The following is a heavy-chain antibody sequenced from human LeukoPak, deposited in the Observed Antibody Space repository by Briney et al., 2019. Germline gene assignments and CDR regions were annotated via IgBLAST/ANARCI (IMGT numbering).Heavy chain of an antibody. CDR3: TTRRQNGC. J-gene: IGHJ4*02. Sequence: GGSLRLSCVGSGFTFSDAWISWVRQAPGKGLEWVGRIKSKIDGGTIDYAAPVKGRFTISRDDSRNTLYLQMNSLKTEDTAVYYCTTRRQNGCWGQGTLVTVS. CDR2: IKSKIDGGTI. CDR1: GFTFSDAW. V-gene: IGHV3-15*01. D-gene: IGHD6-25*01.